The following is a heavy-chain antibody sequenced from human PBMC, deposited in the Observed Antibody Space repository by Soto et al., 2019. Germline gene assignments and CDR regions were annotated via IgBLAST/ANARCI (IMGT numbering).Heavy chain of an antibody. CDR1: GFTFSRYA. CDR2: ITGSGDGA. V-gene: IGHV3-23*01. D-gene: IGHD6-19*01. J-gene: IGHJ6*02. Sequence: GGSLRLSCAASGFTFSRYAMTWVLQAPGQWLEWVAAITGSGDGANYADSVKGRFTIARDNSQNTLSLQMNSLRVEDTAIYYCARKGYGSGWDNYFYYAMDVWGQGTTVTVS. CDR3: ARKGYGSGWDNYFYYAMDV.